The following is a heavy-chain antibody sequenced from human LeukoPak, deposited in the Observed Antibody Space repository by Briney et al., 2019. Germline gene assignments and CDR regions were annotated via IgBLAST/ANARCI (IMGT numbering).Heavy chain of an antibody. Sequence: PGGSLRLSCAASGFTFSSYGMHWVRQAPGKGLEWVAFVRYDGSNKYYADSVKGRFTISRDNSKNTLYLQMNSLRAEDTAVYYCARGEWSSSPFDYWGQGPLVTVSS. J-gene: IGHJ4*02. CDR1: GFTFSSYG. CDR2: VRYDGSNK. D-gene: IGHD6-6*01. CDR3: ARGEWSSSPFDY. V-gene: IGHV3-30*02.